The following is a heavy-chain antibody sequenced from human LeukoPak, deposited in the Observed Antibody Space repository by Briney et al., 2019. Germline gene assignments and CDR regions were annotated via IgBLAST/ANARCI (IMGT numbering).Heavy chain of an antibody. V-gene: IGHV1-69*06. CDR1: GGTFSSYA. J-gene: IGHJ5*02. CDR3: AKSGAVAGTVIDWFDP. CDR2: IIPIFGTA. Sequence: SVKVSCKASGGTFSSYAISWVRQAPGQGLEWMGGIIPIFGTANYAQKFQGRVTITADKSTSTAYVELSSLRSEDTAVYYCAKSGAVAGTVIDWFDPWGQGTLVTVSS. D-gene: IGHD6-19*01.